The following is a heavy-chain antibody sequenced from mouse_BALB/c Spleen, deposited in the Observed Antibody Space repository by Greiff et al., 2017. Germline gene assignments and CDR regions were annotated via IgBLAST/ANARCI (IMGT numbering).Heavy chain of an antibody. D-gene: IGHD2-10*02. CDR3: ARKYGNHHNFDY. Sequence: EVMVVESGGGLVKPGGSLKLSCAASGFTFSSYAMSWVRQSPEKRLEWVAEISSGGSYTYYPDTVTGRFTISRDNAKNTLYLEMSSLRSEDTAMYYCARKYGNHHNFDYWGQGTTLTVSS. CDR2: ISSGGSYT. J-gene: IGHJ2*01. V-gene: IGHV5-9-4*01. CDR1: GFTFSSYA.